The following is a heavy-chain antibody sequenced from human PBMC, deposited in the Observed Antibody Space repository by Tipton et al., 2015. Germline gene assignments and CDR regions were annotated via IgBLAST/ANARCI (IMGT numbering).Heavy chain of an antibody. V-gene: IGHV3-21*01. Sequence: SLRLSCTASGFIFGDHAMSWVCQAPGKGLEWVSSISSSTSYIYYADSVKGRFTISRDNAKNSLYLQMNSLRAEDTAVYYCARGGDYYDSSGDFDYWGQGTLVTVSS. CDR3: ARGGDYYDSSGDFDY. D-gene: IGHD3-22*01. J-gene: IGHJ4*02. CDR1: GFIFGDHA. CDR2: ISSSTSYI.